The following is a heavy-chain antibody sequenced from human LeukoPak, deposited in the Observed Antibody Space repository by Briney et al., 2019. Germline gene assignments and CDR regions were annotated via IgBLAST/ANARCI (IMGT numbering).Heavy chain of an antibody. V-gene: IGHV3-23*01. J-gene: IGHJ4*02. D-gene: IGHD4-17*01. CDR3: AKGLYGDYEGGYFDY. CDR2: ISGSGGST. CDR1: GFTFSRYA. Sequence: GGSLRLSCVASGFTFSRYAMHWVRQAPGKGLEWVSAISGSGGSTYYADSVKGRFTISRDNSKNTLYLQMNSLRAEDTAVYYCAKGLYGDYEGGYFDYWGQGTLVTVSS.